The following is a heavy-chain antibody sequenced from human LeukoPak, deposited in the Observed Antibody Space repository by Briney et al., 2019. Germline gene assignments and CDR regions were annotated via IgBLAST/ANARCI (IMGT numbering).Heavy chain of an antibody. CDR1: GYSFTSYW. D-gene: IGHD1-26*01. J-gene: IGHJ4*02. Sequence: GESLKISCKASGYSFTSYWIGWVRQMPGKGLEWMGIIYPGDSDTRYSPSFQGQVTISVDKPITTAYLQWSSLRASDTAMYYCARILGTPRGPLDYWGQGTLVTVSS. CDR3: ARILGTPRGPLDY. CDR2: IYPGDSDT. V-gene: IGHV5-51*04.